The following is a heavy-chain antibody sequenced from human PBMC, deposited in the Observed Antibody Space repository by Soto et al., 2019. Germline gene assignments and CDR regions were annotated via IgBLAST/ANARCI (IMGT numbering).Heavy chain of an antibody. J-gene: IGHJ4*02. CDR2: IYYTGST. Sequence: LSLTCIVSGGSISSYYWSWIRQPPGKGLEWIGYIYYTGSTKYNPSLKSRVTISVDTSNDHFSLKLSSVTAADTAVYYCARDRYSNGWLDYWGQGTLVTVSS. CDR3: ARDRYSNGWLDY. V-gene: IGHV4-59*01. CDR1: GGSISSYY. D-gene: IGHD6-19*01.